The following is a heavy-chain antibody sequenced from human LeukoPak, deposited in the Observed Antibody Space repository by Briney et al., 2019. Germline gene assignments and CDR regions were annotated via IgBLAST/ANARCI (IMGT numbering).Heavy chain of an antibody. Sequence: PSETLPLTCTVSGGSISSYYWSWIRQPPGKGLEWIGYIYYSGSTNYNPSLKSRVTISVDTSKNQFSLKLSSVTAADTAVYYCARFSGTAAAHNWFDPWGQGTLVTVSS. D-gene: IGHD6-13*01. CDR3: ARFSGTAAAHNWFDP. J-gene: IGHJ5*02. CDR1: GGSISSYY. V-gene: IGHV4-59*01. CDR2: IYYSGST.